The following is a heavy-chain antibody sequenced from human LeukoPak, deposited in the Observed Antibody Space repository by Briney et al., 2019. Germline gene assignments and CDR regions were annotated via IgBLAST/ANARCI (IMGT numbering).Heavy chain of an antibody. Sequence: GGSLRLSCAASGFTFDDYGMSWVRQAPGKGLEWVSGINWNGGSTGYADSVNGRFTISRDNAKNSLYLHMNSLRAEDTALYYCAREVFYSDWRLTTKTGGIYYFDYWGQGTLVTVSS. J-gene: IGHJ4*02. CDR1: GFTFDDYG. CDR2: INWNGGST. CDR3: AREVFYSDWRLTTKTGGIYYFDY. V-gene: IGHV3-20*04. D-gene: IGHD3-9*01.